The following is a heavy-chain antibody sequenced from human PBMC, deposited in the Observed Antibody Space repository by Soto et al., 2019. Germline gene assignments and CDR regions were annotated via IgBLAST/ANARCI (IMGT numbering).Heavy chain of an antibody. V-gene: IGHV4-59*01. Sequence: PSETLSLTCRISGGSISSYYWNWIRQAPGKGLEWIGFISYSGSTNYNPALTSRVTISVDTSKDQISPRLNSVTAADTAVYYCARVQSTSWGYYYAVDVWGQGTTVTVSS. CDR2: ISYSGST. CDR1: GGSISSYY. CDR3: ARVQSTSWGYYYAVDV. D-gene: IGHD2-2*01. J-gene: IGHJ6*01.